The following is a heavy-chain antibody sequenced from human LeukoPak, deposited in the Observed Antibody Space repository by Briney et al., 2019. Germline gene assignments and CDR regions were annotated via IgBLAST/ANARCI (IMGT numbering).Heavy chain of an antibody. CDR2: ISGSGSKT. Sequence: GGSLRLSCAASGFAFSTCAINWVRQAPGKGLEWVSAISGSGSKTFYAASVKGRFTSSRDNPKNTLYLQMNSLRPEDTAVYYCVKEPRGYSFSFDIWGQGTMVTVSS. CDR3: VKEPRGYSFSFDI. V-gene: IGHV3-23*01. J-gene: IGHJ3*02. CDR1: GFAFSTCA. D-gene: IGHD5-18*01.